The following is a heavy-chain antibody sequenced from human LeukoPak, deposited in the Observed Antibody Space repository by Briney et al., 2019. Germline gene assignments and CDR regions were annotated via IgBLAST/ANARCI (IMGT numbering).Heavy chain of an antibody. CDR3: ARQRGGYYDILTGYYNKGNYFDY. CDR1: GGSISSYY. J-gene: IGHJ4*02. V-gene: IGHV4-59*08. Sequence: SETLSLTCTVSGGSISSYYWSWIRQPPGKGLEWIGYIYYSGSTDYNPSLKSRVTISVDTSKNQFSLKLSSVTAADTAVYYCARQRGGYYDILTGYYNKGNYFDYWGQGTLVTVSS. CDR2: IYYSGST. D-gene: IGHD3-9*01.